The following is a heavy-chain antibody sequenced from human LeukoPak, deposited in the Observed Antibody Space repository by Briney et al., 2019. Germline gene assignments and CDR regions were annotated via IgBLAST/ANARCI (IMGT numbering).Heavy chain of an antibody. J-gene: IGHJ3*02. CDR2: ISYDETNK. V-gene: IGHV3-30*04. Sequence: GGSLRLSCAASGFTFSSYAMHWVRQAPGKGLEWVAVISYDETNKYYADSVKGRFTISRDNAKNTLYLQMNSLRADDTALYYCVMYNWRTAFDIWGQGTMVTVSS. D-gene: IGHD1-20*01. CDR3: VMYNWRTAFDI. CDR1: GFTFSSYA.